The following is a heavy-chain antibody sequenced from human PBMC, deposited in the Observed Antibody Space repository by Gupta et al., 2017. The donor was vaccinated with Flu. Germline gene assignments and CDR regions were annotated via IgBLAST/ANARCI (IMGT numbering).Heavy chain of an antibody. D-gene: IGHD3-10*01. V-gene: IGHV3-7*01. J-gene: IGHJ4*02. Sequence: SSYWMSWVRQAPGKGLEWVANIKQDGSEKYYVDSVKGRFTISRDNAKNSLYLQMNSLRAEDTAVYYCARGPLGSNWVVDYWGQGTLVTVSS. CDR3: ARGPLGSNWVVDY. CDR2: IKQDGSEK. CDR1: SSYW.